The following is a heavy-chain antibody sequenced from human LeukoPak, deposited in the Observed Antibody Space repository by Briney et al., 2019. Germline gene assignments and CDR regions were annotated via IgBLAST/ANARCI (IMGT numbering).Heavy chain of an antibody. CDR1: GYTFPTYG. D-gene: IGHD5-18*01. Sequence: GASVKVSCKASGYTFPTYGISWVRQAPGQGLEWMGWISAYNGNTNYAQKLQGRVTMTTDTSTNTAYMELRSLRSDDTAVYYCARVIAAMIPYYYYMDVWGKGTTVTVSS. V-gene: IGHV1-18*01. CDR2: ISAYNGNT. J-gene: IGHJ6*03. CDR3: ARVIAAMIPYYYYMDV.